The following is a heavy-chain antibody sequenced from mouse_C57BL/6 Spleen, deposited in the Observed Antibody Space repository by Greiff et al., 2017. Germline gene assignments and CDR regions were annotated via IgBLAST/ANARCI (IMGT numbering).Heavy chain of an antibody. CDR3: TGGADGSAPHWYFDV. CDR2: IRNKANNHAT. V-gene: IGHV6-6*01. Sequence: EVKVEESGGGLVQPGGSMKLSCAASGFTFSDAWMDWVRQSPEKGLEWVAEIRNKANNHATYSAEPVKGRFTISSDDSKSSVYLQMNSLRAEDTGIYYCTGGADGSAPHWYFDVWGTGTTVTVSS. CDR1: GFTFSDAW. J-gene: IGHJ1*03. D-gene: IGHD1-1*01.